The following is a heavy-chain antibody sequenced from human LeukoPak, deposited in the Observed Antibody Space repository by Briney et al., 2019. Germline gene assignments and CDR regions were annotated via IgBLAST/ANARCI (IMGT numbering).Heavy chain of an antibody. D-gene: IGHD2-15*01. V-gene: IGHV4-38-2*02. J-gene: IGHJ6*03. CDR3: ASLLGYCSGNRCPSSANYYYYMDV. Sequence: SEILSLTCNVSGYSISSGYCWGWIRRPPGKGLEWIGSIYQSGRTFYNPSLMSRVTMSLDTSKNQFSLNLSSVTAADTAVYYCASLLGYCSGNRCPSSANYYYYMDVWGKGTTVTVSS. CDR2: IYQSGRT. CDR1: GYSISSGYC.